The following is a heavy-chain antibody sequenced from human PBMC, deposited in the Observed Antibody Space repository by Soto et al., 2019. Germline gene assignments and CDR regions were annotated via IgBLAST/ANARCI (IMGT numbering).Heavy chain of an antibody. CDR1: GFTFSNAW. CDR3: TTRTTVTTFNTDY. Sequence: GGSLRLSCAASGFTFSNAWMSWVRQAPGKGLEWVGRIKSKTDGGTTDYAAPVKGRFTISRDDSKNTLYLQMNSLKTEDTAVYYCTTRTTVTTFNTDYWGQGTLVTVSS. J-gene: IGHJ4*02. D-gene: IGHD4-17*01. V-gene: IGHV3-15*01. CDR2: IKSKTDGGTT.